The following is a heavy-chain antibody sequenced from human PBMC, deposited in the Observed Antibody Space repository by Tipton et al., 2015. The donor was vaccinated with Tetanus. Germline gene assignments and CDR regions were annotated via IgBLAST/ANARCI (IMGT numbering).Heavy chain of an antibody. D-gene: IGHD3-22*01. CDR3: ARDRGDYIYYGMDV. CDR1: GYTFTGYY. Sequence: QVQLVQSGAEVKKPGASVKVSCKASGYTFTGYYIYWVRQAPGQGLEWMGWIDPNSGGTVYAQKFQGRVPRTRDTSISTAYMELRSRRADDTAVYYCARDRGDYIYYGMDVWGPGTTVTVS. CDR2: IDPNSGGT. V-gene: IGHV1-2*02. J-gene: IGHJ6*02.